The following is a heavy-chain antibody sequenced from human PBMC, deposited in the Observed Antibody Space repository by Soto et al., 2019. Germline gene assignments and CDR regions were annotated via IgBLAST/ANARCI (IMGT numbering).Heavy chain of an antibody. Sequence: TLSLTCTVSGASISSGGYYWSWIRQHPGKGLEWIGYIYYSGSTYYNPSLKSRVTISVDTSKNQFSLKLSSVTAADTAVYYCARDYIVEMNSRGGFDPWGQGTLVTVSS. CDR1: GASISSGGYY. J-gene: IGHJ5*02. CDR3: ARDYIVEMNSRGGFDP. D-gene: IGHD6-13*01. V-gene: IGHV4-31*03. CDR2: IYYSGST.